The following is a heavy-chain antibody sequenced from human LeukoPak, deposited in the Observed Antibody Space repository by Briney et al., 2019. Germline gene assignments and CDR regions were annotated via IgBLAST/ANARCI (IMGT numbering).Heavy chain of an antibody. CDR2: IYHSGST. Sequence: SQTLSLTCTVSGGSISSGGYYWSWIRQPPGKGLEWIGYIYHSGSTYYNPSLKSRVTISVDRSKNQFSLKLSSVTAADTAVYYCARQPLAAAADYWGQGTLVTVSS. D-gene: IGHD6-13*01. CDR3: ARQPLAAAADY. CDR1: GGSISSGGYY. V-gene: IGHV4-30-2*01. J-gene: IGHJ4*02.